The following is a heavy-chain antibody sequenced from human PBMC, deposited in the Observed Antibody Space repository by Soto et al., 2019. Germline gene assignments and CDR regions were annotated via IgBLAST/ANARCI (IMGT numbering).Heavy chain of an antibody. V-gene: IGHV1-69*13. CDR3: ARDQQEVRRHCSSTSCYYYYGMDV. CDR1: GGTFSSYA. Sequence: SVKISCKASGGTFSSYAISWVRQAPGQGLEWMGGIIPIFGTANYAQKFQGRVTITADESTSTAYMELSSLRSEDTAVYYCARDQQEVRRHCSSTSCYYYYGMDVWGQGTTVTVSS. D-gene: IGHD2-2*01. J-gene: IGHJ6*02. CDR2: IIPIFGTA.